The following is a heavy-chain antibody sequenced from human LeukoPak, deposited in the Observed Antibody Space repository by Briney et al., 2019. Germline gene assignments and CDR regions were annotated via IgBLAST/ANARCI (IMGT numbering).Heavy chain of an antibody. J-gene: IGHJ4*02. CDR2: ISGSGGST. D-gene: IGHD2-21*01. CDR1: GFTFSSYA. V-gene: IGHV3-23*01. Sequence: GGSLRLSCAASGFTFSSYAMSWVRQAPGKGMEWVSAISGSGGSTYYADSVKGRFTISRDNAKNSLYLEMNSLRAEDTAVYHCATSGDLGNVYWGQGTLVTVSS. CDR3: ATSGDLGNVY.